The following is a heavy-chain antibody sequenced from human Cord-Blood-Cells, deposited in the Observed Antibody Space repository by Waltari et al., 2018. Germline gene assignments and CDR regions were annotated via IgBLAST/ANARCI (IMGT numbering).Heavy chain of an antibody. J-gene: IGHJ4*02. CDR2: IITNLGMA. D-gene: IGHD2-21*02. CDR3: ARDPPATYCGGDCYSDY. V-gene: IGHV1-69*04. Sequence: QVQLVQSGAEVKKPGSSVKVSCKASGGTFSSYAISWVRQAPGQGLEWMGGIITNLGMANDAQEVQGRVTITADESTSTAYMELSSLRSEDTAVYYCARDPPATYCGGDCYSDYWGQGTLVTVSS. CDR1: GGTFSSYA.